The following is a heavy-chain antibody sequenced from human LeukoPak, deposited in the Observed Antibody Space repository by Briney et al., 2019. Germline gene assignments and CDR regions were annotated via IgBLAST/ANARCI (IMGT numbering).Heavy chain of an antibody. CDR3: ARSGPQKRNFDY. V-gene: IGHV3-23*01. Sequence: ETLSLTCTVSGYSISSGYYWGWIRQPPGKGLEWVSAISGSGGSTYYADSVKGRFTISRDNSKNTLYLQMNSLRAEDTAVYYCARSGPQKRNFDYWGQGTLVTVSS. D-gene: IGHD3-10*01. CDR1: GYSISSGYY. J-gene: IGHJ4*02. CDR2: ISGSGGST.